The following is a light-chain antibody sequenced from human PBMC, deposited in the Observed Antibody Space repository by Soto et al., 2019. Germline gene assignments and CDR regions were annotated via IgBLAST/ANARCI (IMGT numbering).Light chain of an antibody. CDR2: GAS. V-gene: IGKV1-27*01. J-gene: IGKJ4*02. Sequence: DIQMTQSPSSLSAFEGDRVTITCLASQSIRKNFAWYQQKPGKVPTLLIYGASNLKSGVPSRFSGSESGTDFTLTISSLQPEDGATYYCQKYDSAPLTFGGGTKVDI. CDR1: QSIRKN. CDR3: QKYDSAPLT.